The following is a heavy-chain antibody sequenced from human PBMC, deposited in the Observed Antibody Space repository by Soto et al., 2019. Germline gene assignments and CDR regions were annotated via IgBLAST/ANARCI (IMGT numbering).Heavy chain of an antibody. CDR2: INHSGST. CDR1: GGSFSGYY. D-gene: IGHD3-3*01. V-gene: IGHV4-34*01. J-gene: IGHJ5*02. CDR3: ARRSYDFWSGYYNWFDP. Sequence: PSETLSLTCAVYGGSFSGYYWSWIRQPPGKGLEWFGEINHSGSTNYNPSLKSRVTISVDTSKNQFSLKLSSVTAADTAVYYCARRSYDFWSGYYNWFDPWGQGTLVTVSS.